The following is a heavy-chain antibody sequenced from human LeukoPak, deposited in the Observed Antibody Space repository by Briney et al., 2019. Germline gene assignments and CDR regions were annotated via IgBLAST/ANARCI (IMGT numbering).Heavy chain of an antibody. CDR2: ISSSSSYI. J-gene: IGHJ3*02. CDR1: GFTFSSYS. V-gene: IGHV3-21*01. D-gene: IGHD2-15*01. Sequence: PGGSLRLSCAASGFTFSSYSMNWVRQAPGKGLEWVSSISSSSSYIYYADSVKGRFTISRDNAKNSLYLQMNSLRAEDTAVYYCARDSSGGSNDAFDIWGQGTKVTVSS. CDR3: ARDSSGGSNDAFDI.